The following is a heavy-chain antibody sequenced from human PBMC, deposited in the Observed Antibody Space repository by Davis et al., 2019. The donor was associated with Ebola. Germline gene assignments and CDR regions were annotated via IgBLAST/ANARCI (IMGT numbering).Heavy chain of an antibody. CDR1: GGSFSAHH. D-gene: IGHD2-15*01. CDR2: VNHSGST. CDR3: AGWPCSAGGCSGHYYNYYMDV. V-gene: IGHV4-34*01. Sequence: SETLSLTCAVYGGSFSAHHWSWIRQPPGKGLEWIGEVNHSGSTNYHASLKSRVTISVDTSKNQFSLKLPSFTAADVGLYFCAGWPCSAGGCSGHYYNYYMDVWGRGTTVTVFS. J-gene: IGHJ6*03.